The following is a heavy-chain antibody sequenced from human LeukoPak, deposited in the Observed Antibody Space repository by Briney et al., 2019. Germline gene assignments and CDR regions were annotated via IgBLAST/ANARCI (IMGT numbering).Heavy chain of an antibody. CDR3: ARDPPSGGFDY. Sequence: GGSLRLSCVASGFTLSTYSKNWVRQAPGKGLEWVAYISTSSTTIYSADSVKGRFTISRDDAKNSLYLQMNSLRAEHTAVSYCARDPPSGGFDYWGQGTLVTVSS. CDR2: ISTSSTTI. J-gene: IGHJ4*02. CDR1: GFTLSTYS. V-gene: IGHV3-48*01. D-gene: IGHD3-16*01.